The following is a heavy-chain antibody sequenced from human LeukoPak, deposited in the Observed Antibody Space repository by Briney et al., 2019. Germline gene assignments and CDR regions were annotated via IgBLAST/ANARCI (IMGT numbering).Heavy chain of an antibody. CDR1: GFTFSSYW. J-gene: IGHJ4*02. CDR3: ASNWGSYPDC. Sequence: GGALRLSCAASGFTFSSYWMTWVRQAPGKGLEWVANIKGDGSEKYYVDSVKGRFSISRDNAKNSLYLQMNSLRAEDTALYSCASNWGSYPDCWGQGALVTVSS. V-gene: IGHV3-7*01. CDR2: IKGDGSEK. D-gene: IGHD3-16*01.